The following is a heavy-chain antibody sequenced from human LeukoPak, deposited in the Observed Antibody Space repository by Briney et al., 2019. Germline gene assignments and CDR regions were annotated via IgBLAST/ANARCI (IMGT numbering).Heavy chain of an antibody. CDR3: AGNVDTAMVPDY. V-gene: IGHV4-39*07. J-gene: IGHJ4*02. CDR2: IYYSGST. CDR1: GGSISSSSYY. Sequence: SETLSLTCTVSGGSISSSSYYWGWIRQPPGKGLEWIGSIYYSGSTYYNPSLKSRVTISVDTSKNQFSLKLSSVTAADTAVYYCAGNVDTAMVPDYWGQGTLVTVSS. D-gene: IGHD5-18*01.